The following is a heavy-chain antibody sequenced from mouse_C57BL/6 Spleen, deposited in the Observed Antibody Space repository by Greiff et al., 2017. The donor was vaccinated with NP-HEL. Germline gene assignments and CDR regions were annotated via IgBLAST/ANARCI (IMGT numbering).Heavy chain of an antibody. CDR2: IYPGDGDT. CDR1: GYAFSSSW. CDR3: ARDYSNFYFDY. D-gene: IGHD2-5*01. V-gene: IGHV1-82*01. J-gene: IGHJ2*01. Sequence: QVQLQQPGPELVKPGASVKFSCKASGYAFSSSWMNWVKQRPGKGLEWIGRIYPGDGDTNYNGKFKGKATLTADKSSSTAYMQLSSLTSEDSAVYFCARDYSNFYFDYWGQGTTLTVSS.